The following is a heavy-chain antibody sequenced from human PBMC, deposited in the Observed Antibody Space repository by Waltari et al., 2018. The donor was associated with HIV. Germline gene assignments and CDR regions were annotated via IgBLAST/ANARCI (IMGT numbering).Heavy chain of an antibody. CDR3: ARPRDCSSTSCYWFDP. CDR1: GGSISSSSYY. D-gene: IGHD2-2*01. Sequence: QLQLQESGPGLVKPSETLSLTCTVSGGSISSSSYYWGWIRQPPGKGLEWIGSIYYSGGTYDNPSLKSRGTISVDTSKNQFSLKLSSVTAADTAVYYCARPRDCSSTSCYWFDPWGQGTLVTVSS. V-gene: IGHV4-39*01. CDR2: IYYSGGT. J-gene: IGHJ5*02.